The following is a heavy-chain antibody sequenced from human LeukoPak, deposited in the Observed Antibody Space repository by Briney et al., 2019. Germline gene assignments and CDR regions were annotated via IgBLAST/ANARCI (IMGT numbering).Heavy chain of an antibody. CDR2: ISYDGSNK. CDR1: GFTFSSYA. CDR3: AREGRYCSSTSCSTYNFDY. D-gene: IGHD2-2*01. J-gene: IGHJ4*02. Sequence: GGSLRLSCAASGFTFSSYAMHWVRQAPGKGLEWVAVISYDGSNKYYADSVKGRFTISRDNSKNTLYLQMNSLRAEDTAVYYCAREGRYCSSTSCSTYNFDYWGREPWSPSPQ. V-gene: IGHV3-30*04.